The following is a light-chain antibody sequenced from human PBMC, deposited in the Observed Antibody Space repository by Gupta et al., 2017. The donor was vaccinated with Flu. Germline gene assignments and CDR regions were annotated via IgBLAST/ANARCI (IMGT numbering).Light chain of an antibody. CDR2: LGS. V-gene: IGKV2-28*01. J-gene: IGKJ2*01. CDR3: MQALQTPRT. CDR1: QSLLFRTGYNY. Sequence: IVVSPSPLSLLVTPGEPASISCRSSQSLLFRTGYNYLDWYLQKPGQSPQLLIYLGSNRASGVPDRCSGSVSGTDFTLKISRVEAEDVGVYYCMQALQTPRTFGQGTKLEIK.